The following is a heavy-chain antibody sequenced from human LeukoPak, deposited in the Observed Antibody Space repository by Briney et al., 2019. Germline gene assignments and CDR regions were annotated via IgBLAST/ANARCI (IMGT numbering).Heavy chain of an antibody. V-gene: IGHV1-69*01. CDR1: GTTFGLSA. Sequence: SVKVSCKVSGTTFGLSAISWVRQAPGQGLQWMGGSIPIFSRADYAQRLQDRITISWDASTGTDYMELRSLTFDDTAVYYCARVGPPRRDHYYPSSGDYLPVFEIWGHGTMVTVSS. CDR2: SIPIFSRA. CDR3: ARVGPPRRDHYYPSSGDYLPVFEI. J-gene: IGHJ3*02. D-gene: IGHD3-22*01.